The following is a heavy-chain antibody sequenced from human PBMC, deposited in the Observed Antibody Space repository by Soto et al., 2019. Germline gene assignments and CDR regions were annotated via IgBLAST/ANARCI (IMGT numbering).Heavy chain of an antibody. D-gene: IGHD1-7*01. CDR3: ARLTLELRGPFDY. V-gene: IGHV4-39*01. CDR1: GGSISSSSYY. Sequence: SETLSLTCTVSGGSISSSSYYWGWIRQPPGKGLEWIGSIYYSGSTYYNPSLKSRVTISVDTSKNQFSLKLSSVTAADTAVYYCARLTLELRGPFDYWGQGTLVTSPQ. J-gene: IGHJ4*02. CDR2: IYYSGST.